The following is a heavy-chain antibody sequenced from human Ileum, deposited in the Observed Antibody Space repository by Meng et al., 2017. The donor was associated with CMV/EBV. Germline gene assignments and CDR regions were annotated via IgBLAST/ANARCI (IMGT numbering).Heavy chain of an antibody. CDR2: VFTDSSKK. D-gene: IGHD3-10*01. V-gene: IGHV3-23*03. J-gene: IGHJ5*02. CDR1: GFTFSDYY. Sequence: GESLKISCAASGFTFSDYYMSWIRQAPGKGLEWVSVVFTDSSKKYYADSVKGRFTIFRDDSNSKVYLHMSSLRVDDTAVYYCAKGSKWVDPWGQGTLVTVSS. CDR3: AKGSKWVDP.